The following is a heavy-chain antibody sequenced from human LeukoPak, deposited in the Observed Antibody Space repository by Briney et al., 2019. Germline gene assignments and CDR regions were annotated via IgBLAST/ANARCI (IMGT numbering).Heavy chain of an antibody. J-gene: IGHJ4*02. CDR3: ARDHGMATSTHFDY. CDR2: ISSSSTYI. V-gene: IGHV3-21*01. CDR1: GFTFSSYS. D-gene: IGHD5-24*01. Sequence: GGSLRLSCAASGFTFSSYSMNWVRQAPGKGLDWVSSISSSSTYIYYADSVKGRFTISRDNAKNSLYLQMNSLRAEDTAVYYCARDHGMATSTHFDYWGEGTLVSVSS.